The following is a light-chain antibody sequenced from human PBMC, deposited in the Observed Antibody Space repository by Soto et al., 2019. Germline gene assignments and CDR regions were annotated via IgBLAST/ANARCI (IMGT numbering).Light chain of an antibody. CDR1: SGHSSYI. V-gene: IGLV4-60*02. CDR3: ETWDSNTRV. CDR2: LEGSGSY. J-gene: IGLJ2*01. Sequence: QSVLTQSSPASASLGSSVKLTCTLSSGHSSYIIAWHQQQPGKAPRYLMKLEGSGSYNKGSGVPDRFSGSSSGADRYLTISNLQFEDEADYYCETWDSNTRVFGGGTQLTVL.